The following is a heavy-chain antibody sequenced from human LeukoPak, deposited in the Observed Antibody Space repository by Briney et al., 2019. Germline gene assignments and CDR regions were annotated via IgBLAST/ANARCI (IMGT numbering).Heavy chain of an antibody. CDR2: INPKSGGT. D-gene: IGHD6-13*01. CDR3: ARDGTAAGINDAFDM. J-gene: IGHJ3*02. CDR1: GYTFTCYY. V-gene: IGHV1-2*02. Sequence: ASVKVSCKASGYTFTCYYMHWVGQAPGQGLEWMGWINPKSGGTNNAQKFQGRVTMTRDTAKSTAYMEVSRLRSDATAVYYCARDGTAAGINDAFDMWGQGTMVTVSS.